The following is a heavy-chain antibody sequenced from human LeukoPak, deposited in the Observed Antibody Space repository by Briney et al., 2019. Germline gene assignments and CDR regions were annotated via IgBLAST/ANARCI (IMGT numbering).Heavy chain of an antibody. CDR1: GFTVSSNY. D-gene: IGHD1-1*01. J-gene: IGHJ4*02. CDR3: AKDLLERVYSDH. Sequence: GGSLRLSCAASGFTVSSNYMSWVRQAPGKGLEWVSAISGSGGSTYYADSVKGRFTISRDNSKNTLYLQMNSLRAEDTAVYYCAKDLLERVYSDHWGQGTLVTVSS. V-gene: IGHV3-23*01. CDR2: ISGSGGST.